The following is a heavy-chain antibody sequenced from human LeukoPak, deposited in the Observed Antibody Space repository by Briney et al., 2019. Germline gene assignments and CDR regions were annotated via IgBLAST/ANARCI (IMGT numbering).Heavy chain of an antibody. V-gene: IGHV4-38-2*02. CDR3: ARAVGATIPYYYYYYYMDV. J-gene: IGHJ6*03. CDR2: IYHSGST. CDR1: GYSISSGYY. D-gene: IGHD1-26*01. Sequence: SETLSLTCTVSGYSISSGYYWGWIRQPPGKGLEWIGSIYHSGSTYYNPSLKSRVTISVDTSKNQFSLKLSSVTAADTAVYYCARAVGATIPYYYYYYYMDVWGKGTTVTVSS.